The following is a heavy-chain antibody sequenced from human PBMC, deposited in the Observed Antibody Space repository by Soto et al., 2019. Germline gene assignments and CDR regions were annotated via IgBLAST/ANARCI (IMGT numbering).Heavy chain of an antibody. CDR1: GGTFSSYT. D-gene: IGHD3-9*01. CDR3: ASRLRYFDWLPKNGDAY. Sequence: QVQLVQSGAEVKKPGSSVKVSCKASGGTFSSYTISWVRQAPGQGLEWMGRIIPILGIANYAQKFQGRVTISADKSTSTAYMELSSLRSEDTAVYYCASRLRYFDWLPKNGDAYWGQGTLVTVSS. J-gene: IGHJ4*02. CDR2: IIPILGIA. V-gene: IGHV1-69*02.